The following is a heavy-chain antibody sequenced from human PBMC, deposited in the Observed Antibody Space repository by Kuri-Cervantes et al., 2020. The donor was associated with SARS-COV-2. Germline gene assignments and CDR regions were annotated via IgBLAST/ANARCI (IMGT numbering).Heavy chain of an antibody. CDR3: ARLVRYYDFWSGSYYFDY. Sequence: SETLSLTCTVAGGSISSSSYYWGWSRQLPGMGLEWIGSIYYSGSSYYNPYLKSRVTISVDTSKNQFSLKLSSVTAADTAVYYCARLVRYYDFWSGSYYFDYWSQGPRSPSPQ. V-gene: IGHV4-39*01. J-gene: IGHJ4*02. D-gene: IGHD3-3*01. CDR1: GGSISSSSYY. CDR2: IYYSGSS.